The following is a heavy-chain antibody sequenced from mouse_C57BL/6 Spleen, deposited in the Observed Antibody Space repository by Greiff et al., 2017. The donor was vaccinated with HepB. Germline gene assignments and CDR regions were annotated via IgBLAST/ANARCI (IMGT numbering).Heavy chain of an antibody. D-gene: IGHD2-3*01. CDR1: GYTLTSYW. J-gene: IGHJ4*01. Sequence: QVHVKQPGAELVKPGASVKVSCKASGYTLTSYWMHWVKQRPGQGLEWIGRIHPSDSDTNYNQKFKGKATLTVDKSSSTAYMQLSSLTSEDSAVYYCAIEGMGGYYEGAMDYWGQGTSVTVSS. CDR3: AIEGMGGYYEGAMDY. CDR2: IHPSDSDT. V-gene: IGHV1-74*01.